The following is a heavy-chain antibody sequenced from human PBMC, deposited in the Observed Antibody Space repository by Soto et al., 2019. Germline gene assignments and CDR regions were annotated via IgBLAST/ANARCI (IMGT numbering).Heavy chain of an antibody. Sequence: GGSLRLSCAASGFTFSSYGMHWVRQAPGKGLEWVAVISYDGSNKYYADSVKGRFTISRDNSKNTLYLQMNSLRAEDTAVYYCAKDYDYVWGSYRSPYYFDYRGQGTLVTVSS. CDR1: GFTFSSYG. D-gene: IGHD3-16*02. J-gene: IGHJ4*02. CDR3: AKDYDYVWGSYRSPYYFDY. V-gene: IGHV3-30*18. CDR2: ISYDGSNK.